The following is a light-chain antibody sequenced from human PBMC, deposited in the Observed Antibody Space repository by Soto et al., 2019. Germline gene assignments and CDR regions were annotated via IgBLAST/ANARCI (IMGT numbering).Light chain of an antibody. CDR3: SSYTSDTSYV. V-gene: IGLV2-14*01. Sequence: DRTHPASVKGAPVDCLSIIKTKTSSDVGAYNYDSWYQQHPGKVPKLIIYDVNNRPSGVSNRFSGSKSGNTASLTISGLQTEDEADYYCSSYTSDTSYVFGTGTKVTVL. CDR2: DVN. CDR1: SSDVGAYNY. J-gene: IGLJ1*01.